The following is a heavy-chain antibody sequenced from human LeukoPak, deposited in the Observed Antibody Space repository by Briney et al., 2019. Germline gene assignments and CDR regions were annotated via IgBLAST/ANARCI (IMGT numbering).Heavy chain of an antibody. D-gene: IGHD5-12*01. CDR2: IYYTGST. CDR1: GASISNYY. J-gene: IGHJ6*03. V-gene: IGHV4-59*01. Sequence: SETLSLTCTVSGASISNYYWTWIRQPPGQELEWIGYIYYTGSTNYNPSLRSRLTVSLDMSKNQFSLKLNSVTAADTAVYYCARGYSGHNNRGYYYYYYMDVWGKGTTVTISS. CDR3: ARGYSGHNNRGYYYYYYMDV.